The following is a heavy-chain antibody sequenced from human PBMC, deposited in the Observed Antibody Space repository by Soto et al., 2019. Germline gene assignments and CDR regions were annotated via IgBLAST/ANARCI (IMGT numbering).Heavy chain of an antibody. V-gene: IGHV4-39*01. CDR1: GLSISTTNHY. J-gene: IGHJ3*01. Sequence: SETLSLTCTVSGLSISTTNHYWAWTRQPPGKGLEWIGNIYFSGLTYYNPSLKGRLAISVDTSKNQFSLKLTSVTAADTGVYFCARPDDYGGNSDDAFDVWGQGTMVTVSS. D-gene: IGHD4-17*01. CDR2: IYFSGLT. CDR3: ARPDDYGGNSDDAFDV.